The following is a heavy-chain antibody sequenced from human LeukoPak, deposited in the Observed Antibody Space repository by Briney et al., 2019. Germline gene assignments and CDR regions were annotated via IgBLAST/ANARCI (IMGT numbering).Heavy chain of an antibody. J-gene: IGHJ4*02. CDR3: ARVWYYDFWSGYSCLDY. V-gene: IGHV3-21*01. CDR1: GFTFSSYS. D-gene: IGHD3-3*01. Sequence: PGRSLRLSCAASGFTFSSYSMNWVRQAPGKGLEWVSSISSTSSNTNYADSVKGRFTISRDNAKNSLYLQMNSLRAEDTAVYYCARVWYYDFWSGYSCLDYWGQGTLVTVSS. CDR2: ISSTSSNT.